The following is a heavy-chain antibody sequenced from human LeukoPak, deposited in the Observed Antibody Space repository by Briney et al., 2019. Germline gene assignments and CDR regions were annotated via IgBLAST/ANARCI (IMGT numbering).Heavy chain of an antibody. CDR3: ARADGSS. J-gene: IGHJ4*02. CDR2: IYYSGST. V-gene: IGHV4-34*01. D-gene: IGHD1-14*01. Sequence: SETLSLTCAVYGGSFSGYYWSWIRQPPGKGLEWIGSIYYSGSTYYNPSLKSRVTISVDTSKNQFSLKLSSVTAADTAVYYCARADGSSWGQGTLVTVSS. CDR1: GGSFSGYY.